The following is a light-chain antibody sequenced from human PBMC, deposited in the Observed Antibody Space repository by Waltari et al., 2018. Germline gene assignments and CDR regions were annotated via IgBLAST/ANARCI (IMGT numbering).Light chain of an antibody. CDR2: RAS. CDR1: ESVTTNY. J-gene: IGKJ1*01. V-gene: IGKV3-20*01. Sequence: VLTQSPGTLSLSPGERAILSCTASESVTTNYLAWFQQRPGQAPRLLIYRASIRAAGVPDRFSGSGSGTDFSLTIRRLEPEDFAMYYCHRYDYVWTFGQGTKVEI. CDR3: HRYDYVWT.